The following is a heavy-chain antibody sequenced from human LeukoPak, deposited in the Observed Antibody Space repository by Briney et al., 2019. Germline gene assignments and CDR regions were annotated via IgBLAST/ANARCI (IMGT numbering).Heavy chain of an antibody. D-gene: IGHD3-10*01. CDR1: GGSISSSSYY. V-gene: IGHV4-39*07. CDR3: ARDQARADYGSGSYGAFGI. CDR2: IYYSGST. J-gene: IGHJ3*02. Sequence: PSETLSLTCSVSGGSISSSSYYWGWIRQPPGKGLEWIGSIYYSGSTSYNPSLKSRVTISVDTSKYQFSLNLSSVPAADTAVYYCARDQARADYGSGSYGAFGIWGQGTMVTVSS.